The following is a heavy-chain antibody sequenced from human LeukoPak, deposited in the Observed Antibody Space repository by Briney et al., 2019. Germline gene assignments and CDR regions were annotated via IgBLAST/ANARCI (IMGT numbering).Heavy chain of an antibody. D-gene: IGHD4-23*01. V-gene: IGHV1-46*01. CDR1: GYNLITYY. J-gene: IGHJ4*02. Sequence: ASVKVSCKASGYNLITYYMQWVRQAPGQGLEWMGVITTSNGVTTYAQKFQGRVTVTRDTSTSTVDMELSSLRSDDTAVYFCARAVYGGNQNDYWGQGTLVTVSS. CDR3: ARAVYGGNQNDY. CDR2: ITTSNGVT.